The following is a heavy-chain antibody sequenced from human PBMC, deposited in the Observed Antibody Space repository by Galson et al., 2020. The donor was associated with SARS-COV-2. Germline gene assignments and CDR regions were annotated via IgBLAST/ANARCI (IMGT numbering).Heavy chain of an antibody. CDR1: GFAFSTYA. V-gene: IGHV3-23*01. CDR3: AKRGDYSSTKRSVDFAS. J-gene: IGHJ4*02. CDR2: IIYNGAHT. Sequence: GESLKISCASSGFAFSTYAMSWVRQAPGKGLEVVSTIIYNGAHTYYADSVKARFTISRDNSKNTVYLQMNILRAEDTAVYYCAKRGDYSSTKRSVDFASWGQGTLVTVSS. D-gene: IGHD6-13*01.